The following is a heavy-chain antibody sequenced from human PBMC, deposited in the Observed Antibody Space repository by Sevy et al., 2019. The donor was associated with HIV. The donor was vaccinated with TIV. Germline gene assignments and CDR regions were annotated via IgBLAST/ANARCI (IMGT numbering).Heavy chain of an antibody. D-gene: IGHD1-26*01. V-gene: IGHV1-18*01. CDR3: ARAPSGSQGPGQYFQH. Sequence: ASVKVSCKASGYSFTSYGITWVRQAPGQGLEWMGWISTLNTNYAQKLQGRVTLTTDTSTSTVYMELRSLRSDDTAVYYCARAPSGSQGPGQYFQHWGHGTLVTVSS. CDR2: ISTLNT. CDR1: GYSFTSYG. J-gene: IGHJ1*01.